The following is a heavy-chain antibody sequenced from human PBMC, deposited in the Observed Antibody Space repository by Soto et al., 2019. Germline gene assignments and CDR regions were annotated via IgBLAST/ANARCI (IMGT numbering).Heavy chain of an antibody. CDR1: GGSISSGDYY. CDR3: VRDSRTYYDILTGYYPNWFDP. D-gene: IGHD3-9*01. V-gene: IGHV4-30-4*01. Sequence: QVQLQESGPGLVKPSQTLSLTCTVSGGSISSGDYYWSWIRQPPGKGLEWIGYIYYSGSTYYNPSLKSRVTISVDTSKNQFSLKLSSVTAADTAVYYCVRDSRTYYDILTGYYPNWFDPWGQGTLVTVSS. J-gene: IGHJ5*02. CDR2: IYYSGST.